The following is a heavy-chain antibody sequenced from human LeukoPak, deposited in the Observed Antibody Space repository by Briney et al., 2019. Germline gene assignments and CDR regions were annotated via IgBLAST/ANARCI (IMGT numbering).Heavy chain of an antibody. D-gene: IGHD2-15*01. CDR1: GFTFSSYW. V-gene: IGHV3-74*01. CDR2: INSDGSST. CDR3: ARGFRYCSGGSCYSGTYYFDY. J-gene: IGHJ4*02. Sequence: PGGSLRLSCAASGFTFSSYWMHWVRQAPGKGLVWVSRINSDGSSTSYADSVKGRFTISRDNAKNTLYLQMNSLRAEDTAVYYCARGFRYCSGGSCYSGTYYFDYWAREPWSPSPQ.